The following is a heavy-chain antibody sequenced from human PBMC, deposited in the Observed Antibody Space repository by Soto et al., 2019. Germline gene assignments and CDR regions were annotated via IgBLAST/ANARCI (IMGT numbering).Heavy chain of an antibody. Sequence: QVQLVQSGAEVKEPGASVKVSCKASGYNFASHHMHWVRQIPGQGLEWMGIIHPTDGSTSYAQRFRGRITLTRDAPTNTDYMELRGLTSEDTAVYYCVRDRFGSWTFDYWGQGTLLTVSS. D-gene: IGHD6-13*01. V-gene: IGHV1-46*01. CDR3: VRDRFGSWTFDY. CDR1: GYNFASHH. CDR2: IHPTDGST. J-gene: IGHJ4*02.